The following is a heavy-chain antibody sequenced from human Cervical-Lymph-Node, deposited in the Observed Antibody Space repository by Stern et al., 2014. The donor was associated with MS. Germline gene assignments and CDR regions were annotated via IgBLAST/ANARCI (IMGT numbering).Heavy chain of an antibody. CDR1: GGTFSSYA. Sequence: VQLVESGAEVQKPGSSVKVSCKASGGTFSSYAISWVRQAPGQGLEWMGGITRVFGTANYAQKFQGRVTITADESTSTAYMELSSLRSEDTAVYYCAREWELLRGYFDYWGQGTLVTVSS. J-gene: IGHJ4*02. V-gene: IGHV1-69*01. CDR2: ITRVFGTA. CDR3: AREWELLRGYFDY. D-gene: IGHD1-26*01.